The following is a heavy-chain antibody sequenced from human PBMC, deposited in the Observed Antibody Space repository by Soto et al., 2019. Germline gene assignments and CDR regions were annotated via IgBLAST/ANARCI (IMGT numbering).Heavy chain of an antibody. J-gene: IGHJ6*02. V-gene: IGHV2-5*02. CDR2: IYWDGDK. CDR1: GFSLSTSAVG. CDR3: VHSRGSPQYYYYYSLDV. Sequence: QITLKESSPALVKPTQTLTLTCSFSGFSLSTSAVGVGWIRQPPGKALEWLALIYWDGDKRYRPSLKSRLTITKDTSKNQVVLTMTNMDPVDTATYFCVHSRGSPQYYYYYSLDVWGQGTTVTVSS. D-gene: IGHD1-26*01.